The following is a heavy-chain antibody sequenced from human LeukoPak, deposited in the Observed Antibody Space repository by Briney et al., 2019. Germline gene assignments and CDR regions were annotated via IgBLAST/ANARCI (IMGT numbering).Heavy chain of an antibody. J-gene: IGHJ4*02. Sequence: AGGSLRLSCAASGFTFSSYSMNWVRQAPGKGLEWVSSISSSSSYIYYADSVKGRFTISRDNAKNSLYLQMNSLRAEDTAVYYCARDYSLGMGIFDYWGQGTLVTVSS. CDR1: GFTFSSYS. CDR3: ARDYSLGMGIFDY. V-gene: IGHV3-21*01. D-gene: IGHD2-15*01. CDR2: ISSSSSYI.